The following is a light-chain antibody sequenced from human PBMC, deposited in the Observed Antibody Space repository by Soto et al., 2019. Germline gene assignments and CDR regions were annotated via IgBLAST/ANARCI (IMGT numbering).Light chain of an antibody. CDR1: SSDVGGYNS. CDR2: EVN. V-gene: IGLV2-8*01. CDR3: SSYAGSNIV. Sequence: QSVLTQPPSASGSPGQSVTISCTGTSSDVGGYNSVSWYQQHPGKAPRLMISEVNKRPSGVPDRFSGSKSGNTASLTVSGLQAEDEADYYCSSYAGSNIVFGTGTKVNV. J-gene: IGLJ1*01.